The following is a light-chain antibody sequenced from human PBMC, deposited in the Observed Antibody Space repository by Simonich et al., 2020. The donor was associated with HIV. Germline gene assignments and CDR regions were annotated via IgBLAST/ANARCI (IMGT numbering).Light chain of an antibody. J-gene: IGKJ4*01. CDR2: LGS. Sequence: DIVMTQSPLSLPVTPGAPASISCRSSQSLLHSNGYNYLDWYLRKPGHPPHPLIYLGSNRASGGPDRFSGSGSGTDFTLKISRVEAEDVGVYYCMQALQTPRTFGGGTKVEIK. V-gene: IGKV2-28*01. CDR1: QSLLHSNGYNY. CDR3: MQALQTPRT.